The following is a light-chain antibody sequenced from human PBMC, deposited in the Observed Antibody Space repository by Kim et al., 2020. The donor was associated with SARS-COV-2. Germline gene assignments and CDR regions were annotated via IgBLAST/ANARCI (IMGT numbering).Light chain of an antibody. CDR3: QQANSFPIT. CDR1: QDIRRW. V-gene: IGKV1D-12*01. CDR2: AAS. Sequence: SASVGDRVTITCRASQDIRRWLGWYQQKPGKAPKLLIYAASNLQSGVPSRFSGSGSGTDFTLTISSLQPEDSATYYCQQANSFPITFGQGTRLEIK. J-gene: IGKJ5*01.